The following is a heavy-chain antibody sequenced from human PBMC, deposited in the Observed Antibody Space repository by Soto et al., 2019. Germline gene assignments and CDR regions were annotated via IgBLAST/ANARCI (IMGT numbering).Heavy chain of an antibody. D-gene: IGHD3-10*01. CDR1: GFTFSSYS. V-gene: IGHV3-21*01. J-gene: IGHJ4*02. Sequence: GGSLRLSCAASGFTFSSYSMNWVRQAPGKGLEWVSSISSSSSYIYYADSVKGRFTISRDNAKNSLYLQMNSLRAEDTAVYYCASTYYYGSGRYYNSAYWGQGTLATVSS. CDR2: ISSSSSYI. CDR3: ASTYYYGSGRYYNSAY.